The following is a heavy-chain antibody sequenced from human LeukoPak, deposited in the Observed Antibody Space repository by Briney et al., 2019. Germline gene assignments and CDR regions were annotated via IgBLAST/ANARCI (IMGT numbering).Heavy chain of an antibody. CDR2: IYYSGST. CDR1: GGSISSGDYY. CDR3: AREFYYYDSSGYSDY. Sequence: SETLSLTCTVSGGSISSGDYYWSWIRQPPGKGLEWIGYIYYSGSTYYNPSLKSRVTISVDTSKNQFSLKLSSVTAADTAVYCCAREFYYYDSSGYSDYWGQGTLVTVSS. V-gene: IGHV4-30-4*01. J-gene: IGHJ4*02. D-gene: IGHD3-22*01.